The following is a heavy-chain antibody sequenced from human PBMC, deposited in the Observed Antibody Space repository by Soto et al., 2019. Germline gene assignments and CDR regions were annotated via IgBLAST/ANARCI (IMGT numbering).Heavy chain of an antibody. CDR2: ISYDGSNK. CDR3: ARDLKYSGSKSYYYYGMDV. V-gene: IGHV3-30-3*01. J-gene: IGHJ6*02. Sequence: PGGSLRLSCAASGFTFSSYAMHWVRQAPGKGLDWVAVISYDGSNKYYADSVKGRFTISRDNSKNTLYLQMNSLRAEDTAVYYCARDLKYSGSKSYYYYGMDVWGQGTTVTVSS. D-gene: IGHD1-26*01. CDR1: GFTFSSYA.